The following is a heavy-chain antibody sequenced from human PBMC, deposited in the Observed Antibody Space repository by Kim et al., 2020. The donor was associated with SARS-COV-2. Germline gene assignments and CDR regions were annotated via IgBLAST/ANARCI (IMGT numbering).Heavy chain of an antibody. V-gene: IGHV1-8*01. J-gene: IGHJ6*02. CDR3: ARGVLPGLYDILTGQHHYYGMDV. Sequence: ASVKVSCKASGYTFTSYDINWVRQATGQGLEWMGWMNPNSGNTGYAQKFQGRVTMTRNTSISTAYMELSSLRSEDTAVYYCARGVLPGLYDILTGQHHYYGMDVWGQGTTVTVSS. CDR2: MNPNSGNT. D-gene: IGHD3-9*01. CDR1: GYTFTSYD.